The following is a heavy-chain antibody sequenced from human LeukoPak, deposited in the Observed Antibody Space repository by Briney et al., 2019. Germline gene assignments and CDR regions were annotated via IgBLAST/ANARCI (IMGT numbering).Heavy chain of an antibody. Sequence: GGSLRLSCAASGFTFTIYWMSWVRQAPGKGLEWVANIKQDGSENYYVDSVKGRFTISRDNAKNSLYLQMNSLRAEDTAVYYCVRDRDYYDSSNYYLHSTFDYWGQGTLVTVSS. V-gene: IGHV3-7*01. D-gene: IGHD3-22*01. CDR2: IKQDGSEN. CDR1: GFTFTIYW. J-gene: IGHJ4*02. CDR3: VRDRDYYDSSNYYLHSTFDY.